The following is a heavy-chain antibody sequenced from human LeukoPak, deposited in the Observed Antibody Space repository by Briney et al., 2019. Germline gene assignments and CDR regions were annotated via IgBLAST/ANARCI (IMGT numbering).Heavy chain of an antibody. V-gene: IGHV4-59*01. CDR3: AGHSNGVPY. D-gene: IGHD4-11*01. CDR1: GGSISSYY. CDR2: IYYSGST. Sequence: SETLSLTCTVSGGSISSYYWSWIRQPPGKGLEWIGYIYYSGSTNYNPSLKSRVTISVDTSKNQFSLKLSSATAADTAVYYCAGHSNGVPYWGQGTLVTVSS. J-gene: IGHJ4*02.